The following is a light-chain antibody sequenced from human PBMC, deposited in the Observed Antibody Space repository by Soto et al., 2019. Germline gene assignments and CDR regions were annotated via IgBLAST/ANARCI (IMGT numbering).Light chain of an antibody. J-gene: IGKJ2*01. Sequence: DIQLTQSPSSLSASVGDTVTITCRAGQTVKNYLNWYQLKPGKLPKLLIYAASSLQNGVPARFVGGASGTDFTLTIITLQPEDFATYYCQQSYSDRQTFGQGTKLEI. CDR3: QQSYSDRQT. V-gene: IGKV1-39*01. CDR2: AAS. CDR1: QTVKNY.